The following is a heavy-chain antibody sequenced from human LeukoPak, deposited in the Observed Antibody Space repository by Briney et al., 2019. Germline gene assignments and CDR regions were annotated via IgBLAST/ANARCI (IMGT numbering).Heavy chain of an antibody. J-gene: IGHJ3*02. Sequence: TSETLSLTCAVYGGSFSGYYWSWIRQPPGKGLEWIGEINHSGSTNYNPSLKSRVTISVDTSKNQFSLKLSSVTAADTAVYYCASAGSGDPEDAFDIWGQGTMVTVSS. CDR2: INHSGST. V-gene: IGHV4-34*01. CDR3: ASAGSGDPEDAFDI. CDR1: GGSFSGYY. D-gene: IGHD3-10*01.